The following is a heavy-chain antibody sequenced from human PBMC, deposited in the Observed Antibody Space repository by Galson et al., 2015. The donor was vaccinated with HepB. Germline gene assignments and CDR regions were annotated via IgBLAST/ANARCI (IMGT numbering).Heavy chain of an antibody. CDR1: GFTFSNYA. J-gene: IGHJ4*02. CDR3: ANTGYCSGTSCPDDY. V-gene: IGHV3-23*01. D-gene: IGHD2-2*03. Sequence: SLRLSCAASGFTFSNYAMTWVRQAPGRGLEWVSTISGNGGGTYYADSVKGRFTISRDNSKNTLFLQMNSLRAEDTAIYYCANTGYCSGTSCPDDYWGQGTLVTVSS. CDR2: ISGNGGGT.